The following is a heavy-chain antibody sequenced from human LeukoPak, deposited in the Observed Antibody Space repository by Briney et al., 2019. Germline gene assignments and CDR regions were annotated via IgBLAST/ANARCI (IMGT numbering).Heavy chain of an antibody. CDR1: GGSISSSSYY. Sequence: SETLSLTCTVSGGSISSSSYYWGWIRQPPGKGLEWIGSIYYSGSTYYNPSLKSRVTISVDTSKNQFSLKLSSVTAADTAVYYCARNAPINTWYSSGWLDYWGQGTLVTVSS. CDR3: ARNAPINTWYSSGWLDY. D-gene: IGHD6-19*01. V-gene: IGHV4-39*07. J-gene: IGHJ4*02. CDR2: IYYSGST.